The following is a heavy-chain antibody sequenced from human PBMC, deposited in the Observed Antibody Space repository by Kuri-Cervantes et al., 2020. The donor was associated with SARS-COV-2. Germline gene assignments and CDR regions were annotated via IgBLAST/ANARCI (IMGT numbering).Heavy chain of an antibody. CDR3: ARVNSYYYYGMDV. Sequence: SETLSLTCTVSGGSISSGDYYWSWIRQPPGKGLEWIGYIYYSGSTNYNPSLKSRVTISVDTSKNQFSLKLSSVTAADTAVYYCARVNSYYYYGMDVWGQGTTVTVSS. CDR1: GGSISSGDYY. CDR2: IYYSGST. D-gene: IGHD4-11*01. V-gene: IGHV4-61*08. J-gene: IGHJ6*02.